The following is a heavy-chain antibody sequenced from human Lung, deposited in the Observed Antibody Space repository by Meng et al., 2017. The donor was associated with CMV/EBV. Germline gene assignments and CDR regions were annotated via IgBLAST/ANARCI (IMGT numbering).Heavy chain of an antibody. CDR1: GYTFTDHY. J-gene: IGHJ1*01. CDR2: IHPHRGDT. D-gene: IGHD7-27*01. CDR3: SRDKNWGPDN. V-gene: IGHV1-2*02. Sequence: ASXXVSCKTSGYTFTDHYFHWVRQAPGQGLEWMGWIHPHRGDTNYAQQFQGRVTLTRDTSINTGYMELTRLTSDETAVYYCSRDKNWGPDNLGQGTLVTVSS.